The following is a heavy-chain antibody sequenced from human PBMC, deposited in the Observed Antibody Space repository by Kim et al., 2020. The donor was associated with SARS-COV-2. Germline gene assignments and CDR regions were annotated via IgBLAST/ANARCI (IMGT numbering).Heavy chain of an antibody. V-gene: IGHV3-33*08. D-gene: IGHD6-13*01. Sequence: GGSLRLSCAASGFTFSSYGMHWVRQAPGKGLEWVAVIWYDGSNKYYADSVKGRFTISRDNSKNTLYLQMNSLRAEDTAVYYCAREAAEVFYYYYGMDVWGQGTTVTVSS. CDR2: IWYDGSNK. CDR3: AREAAEVFYYYYGMDV. J-gene: IGHJ6*02. CDR1: GFTFSSYG.